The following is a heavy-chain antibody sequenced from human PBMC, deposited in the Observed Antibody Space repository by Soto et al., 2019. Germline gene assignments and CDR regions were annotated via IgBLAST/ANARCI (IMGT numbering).Heavy chain of an antibody. D-gene: IGHD3-9*01. CDR2: IYDSGST. J-gene: IGHJ6*02. CDR1: GGSVSSGSYY. CDR3: ARLGVLRYFDWRTAWGPNYGMDV. V-gene: IGHV4-61*01. Sequence: PSETLSLTCTVSGGSVSSGSYYWSWIRQPPGKGLESIGYIYDSGSTNYNPSLKSRVTISVDTSKNQFSLKLSSVTAADPAVYYCARLGVLRYFDWRTAWGPNYGMDVWGQGTTVTVS.